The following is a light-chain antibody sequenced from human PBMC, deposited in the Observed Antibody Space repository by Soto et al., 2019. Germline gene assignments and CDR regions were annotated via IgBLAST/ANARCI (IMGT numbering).Light chain of an antibody. CDR2: GAS. J-gene: IGKJ1*01. Sequence: EIVMTQSPATLSVSPGERATLSCGASQSVSSNLAWYQQKPGQGPRLLIYGASSRATGIPARFSGSGSATEFTLTINGLQSEDSGVYYCLQHYAWPWTFGQGTKVDNK. V-gene: IGKV3-15*01. CDR1: QSVSSN. CDR3: LQHYAWPWT.